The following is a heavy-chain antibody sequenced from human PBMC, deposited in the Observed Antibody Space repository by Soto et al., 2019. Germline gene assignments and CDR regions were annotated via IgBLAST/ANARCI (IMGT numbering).Heavy chain of an antibody. Sequence: QVQLQESGPGLVRPSQTLSLTCAVSGGSISSLGYYWSWIRQDPGKGLEWIGHIFHSGNMDYNPSLQSRVTMSVDTSKNQFSLKLSSVTAADTAVYYCAREERFSHWLDPWGQGTLVTVSS. V-gene: IGHV4-31*11. CDR3: AREERFSHWLDP. CDR2: IFHSGNM. CDR1: GGSISSLGYY. J-gene: IGHJ5*02.